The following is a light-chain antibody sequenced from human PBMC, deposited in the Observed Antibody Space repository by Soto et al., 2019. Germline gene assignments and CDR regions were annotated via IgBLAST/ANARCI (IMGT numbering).Light chain of an antibody. CDR3: QQYNRYSLT. CDR1: QSISSW. J-gene: IGKJ4*01. Sequence: DIQMTQSPSTLSASVGDRVTITCRASQSISSWLAWYQQKPGKAPKLLIYDASSLESGVPSGFSGSGSDTEFTLTINNLQPDDFATYHCQQYNRYSLTFGGGTKV. CDR2: DAS. V-gene: IGKV1-5*01.